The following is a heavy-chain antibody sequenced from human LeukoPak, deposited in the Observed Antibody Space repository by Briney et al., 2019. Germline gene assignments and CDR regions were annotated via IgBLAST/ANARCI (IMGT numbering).Heavy chain of an antibody. CDR3: ARDGEWFGESAGYYFDY. V-gene: IGHV3-30*07. CDR2: ISYDGSNK. Sequence: GGSLRLSCAASGFTLSTYAMHWVRQAPGKGLEWVAVISYDGSNKYYADSVKGRFTIPRDNSKNTLYLQMNSLRAEDTAVYYCARDGEWFGESAGYYFDYWGQGTLVTVSS. CDR1: GFTLSTYA. J-gene: IGHJ4*02. D-gene: IGHD3-10*01.